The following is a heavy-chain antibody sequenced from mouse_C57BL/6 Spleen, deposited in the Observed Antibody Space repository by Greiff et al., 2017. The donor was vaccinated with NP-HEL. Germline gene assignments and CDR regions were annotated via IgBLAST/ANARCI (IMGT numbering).Heavy chain of an antibody. D-gene: IGHD2-2*01. J-gene: IGHJ3*01. V-gene: IGHV1-82*01. CDR2: IYPGDGDT. Sequence: QVQLKQSGPELVKPGASVKISCKASGYAFSSSWMNWVKQRPGKGLEWIGRIYPGDGDTNYNGKFKGKATLTADKSSSTAYMKLSSLTSEDSAVYFCARWGYGYDFAYWGQGTLVTVSA. CDR3: ARWGYGYDFAY. CDR1: GYAFSSSW.